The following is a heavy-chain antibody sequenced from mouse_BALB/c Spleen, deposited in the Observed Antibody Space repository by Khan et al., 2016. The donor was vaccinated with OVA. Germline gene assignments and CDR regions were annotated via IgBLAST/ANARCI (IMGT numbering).Heavy chain of an antibody. CDR3: ARTARVRY. D-gene: IGHD1-2*01. CDR1: GYSITSGYG. J-gene: IGHJ2*01. CDR2: ISYSGST. V-gene: IGHV3-2*02. Sequence: EVQLLESGPGLVKPSQSLSLTCTVTGYSITSGYGWNWMRQFPGNKLEWMGYISYSGSTNYNPSLKSRISITRDTSKNQFFLQLKSVTTEDAATYYCARTARVRYWGQGTTLTGSS.